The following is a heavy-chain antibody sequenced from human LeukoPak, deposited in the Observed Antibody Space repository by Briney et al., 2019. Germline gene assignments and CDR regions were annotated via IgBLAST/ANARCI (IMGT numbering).Heavy chain of an antibody. Sequence: ASVKVSCKASGYTFTGYYMHWVRQAPGQGLEWMEWINPNSGGTNYAQKFQGRVTMTRDTSISTAYMELSRLRSDDTAVYYCARTSMIVVVSPFDYWGQGTLVTVSS. CDR2: INPNSGGT. V-gene: IGHV1-2*02. J-gene: IGHJ4*02. CDR3: ARTSMIVVVSPFDY. CDR1: GYTFTGYY. D-gene: IGHD3-22*01.